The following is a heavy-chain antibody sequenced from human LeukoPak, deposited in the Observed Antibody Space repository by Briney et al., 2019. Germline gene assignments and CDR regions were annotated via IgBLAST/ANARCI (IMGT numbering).Heavy chain of an antibody. V-gene: IGHV1-69*05. Sequence: GASVKVSCKASGGTFSSYAISWVRQAPGHGLEGRGGIIPIFGTANYAQKFQGRVTITTDESTSTAYMELSRLRSEDRPGLYCSRAARTYSSRWYGQGDWFDSWGQGTLVTVSS. J-gene: IGHJ5*01. D-gene: IGHD6-13*01. CDR1: GGTFSSYA. CDR3: SRAARTYSSRWYGQGDWFDS. CDR2: IIPIFGTA.